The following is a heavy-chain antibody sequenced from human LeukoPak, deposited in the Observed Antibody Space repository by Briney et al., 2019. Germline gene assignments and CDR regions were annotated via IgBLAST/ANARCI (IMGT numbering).Heavy chain of an antibody. Sequence: PGGSLRLSCAASGFTFSSYEMNWVRQAPGKGLEWVSYISSSGSTIYYADSVKGRFTISRDNAKNSLYLQMNSLRAEDTAVYYCAKEPDYGDYVFSYMDVWGKGTTVTISS. CDR1: GFTFSSYE. V-gene: IGHV3-48*03. J-gene: IGHJ6*03. CDR2: ISSSGSTI. D-gene: IGHD4-17*01. CDR3: AKEPDYGDYVFSYMDV.